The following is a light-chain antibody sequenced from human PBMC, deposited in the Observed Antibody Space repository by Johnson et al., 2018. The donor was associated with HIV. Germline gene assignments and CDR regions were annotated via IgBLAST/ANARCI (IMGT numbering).Light chain of an antibody. V-gene: IGLV1-51*02. CDR1: SSNIGNNY. Sequence: QSVLTQPPSVSAAPGQKVTISCSGSSSNIGNNYVSWYQQVPGTAPKLLIYENNKRPSGIPDRFSGSKSGTSATLGITGLQTGDEADYYFGTWDSSLSAYVFATETKVTVL. CDR2: ENN. J-gene: IGLJ1*01. CDR3: GTWDSSLSAYV.